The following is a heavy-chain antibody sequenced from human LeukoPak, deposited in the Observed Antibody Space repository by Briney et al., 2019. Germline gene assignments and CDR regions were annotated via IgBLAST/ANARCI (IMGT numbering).Heavy chain of an antibody. CDR2: IYYSGST. CDR1: GGSISSGGYY. J-gene: IGHJ4*02. D-gene: IGHD4/OR15-4a*01. V-gene: IGHV4-31*03. CDR3: RVLTPDFDY. Sequence: SETLSLTCTVSGGSISSGGYYWSWIRQHPGKGLEWIGYIYYSGSTYYNPALKSRVTISVDTSKDQFSLKLSSVTAADTAVYYCRVLTPDFDYWGQGTLVTVSS.